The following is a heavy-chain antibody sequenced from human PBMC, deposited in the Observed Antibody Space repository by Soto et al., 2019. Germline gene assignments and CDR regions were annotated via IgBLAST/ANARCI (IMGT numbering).Heavy chain of an antibody. Sequence: GGSLRLSCAASGFTFSSYSMNWVRQAPGKGLEWVSSISSSSSYIYYADSVKGRFTISRDNAKNSLYLQMNSLRAEDTAVYYCARDETSYGDSNWFDPWGQGTLVTVSS. CDR3: ARDETSYGDSNWFDP. CDR1: GFTFSSYS. V-gene: IGHV3-21*01. D-gene: IGHD4-17*01. CDR2: ISSSSSYI. J-gene: IGHJ5*02.